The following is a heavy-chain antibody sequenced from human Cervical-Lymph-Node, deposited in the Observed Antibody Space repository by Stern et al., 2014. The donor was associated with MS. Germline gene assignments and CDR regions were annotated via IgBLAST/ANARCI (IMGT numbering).Heavy chain of an antibody. Sequence: QVQLEESGGGVVQPGRSLRLSCAASGITFTTYGMHWVRQAPGKGLEWVAVISYDGNHKYYADSVKCHFPISRDISKNAVHPKKSSLWGEATAIDSGAKDGYQVRIPAGSGGVDSGGQGTMVIVPS. D-gene: IGHD6-13*01. J-gene: IGHJ4*02. CDR2: ISYDGNHK. CDR3: AKDGYQVRIPAGSGGVDS. V-gene: IGHV3-30*18. CDR1: GITFTTYG.